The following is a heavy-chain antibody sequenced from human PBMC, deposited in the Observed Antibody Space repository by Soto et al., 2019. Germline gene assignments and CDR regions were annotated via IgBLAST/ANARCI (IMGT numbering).Heavy chain of an antibody. CDR2: IYYSGST. D-gene: IGHD3-10*01. V-gene: IGHV4-39*01. CDR3: ATLWFGEGNY. J-gene: IGHJ4*02. Sequence: QLQLQESGPGLVKPSETLSLTCTVSGDSISSNSYYWGWIRQPPGKGLEWIGSIYYSGSTYYNPSLKRRVTISVDTSKNQFSLKLSSVTAADTAVYYCATLWFGEGNYWGQGTLVTVSS. CDR1: GDSISSNSYY.